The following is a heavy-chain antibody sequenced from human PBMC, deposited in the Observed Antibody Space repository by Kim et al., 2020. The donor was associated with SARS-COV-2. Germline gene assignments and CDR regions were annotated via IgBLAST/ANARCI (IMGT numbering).Heavy chain of an antibody. J-gene: IGHJ4*02. Sequence: SETLSLTCTVSGDSISSSNYYWGWIRQPPGKGLEGIRTNHYSGNTYHNPSLKSRVTISMDTSQNPLSLKPSSVTAADTALYSRAGDVGGLYYSDYWGRGT. D-gene: IGHD1-26*01. CDR1: GDSISSSNYY. CDR2: NHYSGNT. V-gene: IGHV4-39*07. CDR3: AGDVGGLYYSDY.